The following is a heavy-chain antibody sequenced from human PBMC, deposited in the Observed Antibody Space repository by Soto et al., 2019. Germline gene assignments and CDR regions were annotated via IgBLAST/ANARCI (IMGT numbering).Heavy chain of an antibody. Sequence: QVQLVESGGGVVQPGRSLRLSCAASGFTFSSYGMHWVRQAPGKGLEWVAVIWYDGSNKYYADSVKGRFTISRDNSKNTLYLQMNSLRAEDTAVYYCARDRVHLANYYYYGMDVWGQGTTVTVSS. CDR1: GFTFSSYG. CDR3: ARDRVHLANYYYYGMDV. J-gene: IGHJ6*02. V-gene: IGHV3-33*01. CDR2: IWYDGSNK. D-gene: IGHD5-12*01.